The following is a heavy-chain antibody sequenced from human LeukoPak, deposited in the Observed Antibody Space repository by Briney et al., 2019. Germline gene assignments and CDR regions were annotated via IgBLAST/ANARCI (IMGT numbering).Heavy chain of an antibody. CDR2: ISSSSSYI. CDR1: GFTFSSYS. J-gene: IGHJ4*02. D-gene: IGHD2-2*02. CDR3: ARSTLGYCSSTSCYTPDY. V-gene: IGHV3-21*01. Sequence: PGGSLRLSCAASGFTFSSYSMNWVRQAPGKGLEWVSSISSSSSYIYYADSVKGRFTISRDSAKNSLYLQMNSLRAEDTAVYYCARSTLGYCSSTSCYTPDYWGQGTLVTVSS.